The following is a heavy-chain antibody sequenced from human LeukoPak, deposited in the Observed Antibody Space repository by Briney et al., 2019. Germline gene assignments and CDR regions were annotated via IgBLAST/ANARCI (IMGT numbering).Heavy chain of an antibody. CDR1: GGTFSSYT. J-gene: IGHJ4*02. V-gene: IGHV1-69*02. CDR3: AVGGAVAGAGNIVY. D-gene: IGHD6-13*01. Sequence: SVKVSRKASGGTFSSYTISWVRQAPGQGLEWMGRMISILGIANYAQKFQGRVTITADKSTSTAYMELSSLRSEDTAVYYCAVGGAVAGAGNIVYWGQRALVTVSS. CDR2: MISILGIA.